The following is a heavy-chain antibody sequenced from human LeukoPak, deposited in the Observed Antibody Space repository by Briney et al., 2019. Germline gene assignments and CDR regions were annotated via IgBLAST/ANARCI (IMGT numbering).Heavy chain of an antibody. Sequence: ASVKVSCKASGYTFTGYYIHWVRQAPGQGLEWMGLINPNSGGTIYAQRFQGRVTMTRDTSINTAYMELSRLTSDDTALYYCARDPVAVAGVGSDYWGQGTLVTVSS. CDR1: GYTFTGYY. CDR2: INPNSGGT. J-gene: IGHJ4*02. V-gene: IGHV1-2*02. CDR3: ARDPVAVAGVGSDY. D-gene: IGHD6-19*01.